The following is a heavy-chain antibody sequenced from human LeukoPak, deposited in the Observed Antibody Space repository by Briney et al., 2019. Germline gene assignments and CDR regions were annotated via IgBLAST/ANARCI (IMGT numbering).Heavy chain of an antibody. Sequence: SETLCLTCTESVGFISSYFWCWIRQPAGKGLDWIGRIYPSGSTNYNPSLKSRVAMSVDTSKNQFSLKLSSVTAADTAVYYCASVMVIGYDAFDFWGQGTMVTVSS. CDR2: IYPSGST. D-gene: IGHD2-21*01. J-gene: IGHJ3*01. V-gene: IGHV4-4*07. CDR3: ASVMVIGYDAFDF. CDR1: VGFISSYF.